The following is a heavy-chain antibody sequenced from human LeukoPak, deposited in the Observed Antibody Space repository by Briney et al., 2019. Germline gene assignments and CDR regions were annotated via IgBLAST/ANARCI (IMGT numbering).Heavy chain of an antibody. CDR2: ISRSGSII. J-gene: IGHJ4*02. Sequence: GGSLRLSCVASGFTFSDYKMTWVRQAPGEGLEWVSYISRSGSIIYYADSVKGRFIVSRDNAKNSLYLQMNSLRDEDTAVYYCARDPADSGWYFDHWGPGTLVTVSS. V-gene: IGHV3-48*02. CDR1: GFTFSDYK. D-gene: IGHD6-19*01. CDR3: ARDPADSGWYFDH.